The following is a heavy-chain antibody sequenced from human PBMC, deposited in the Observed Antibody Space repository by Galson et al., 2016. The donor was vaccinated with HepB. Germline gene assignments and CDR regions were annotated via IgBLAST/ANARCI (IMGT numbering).Heavy chain of an antibody. CDR1: GFTVSSNY. CDR2: IYSGGTT. D-gene: IGHD3-10*01. V-gene: IGHV3-53*01. CDR3: AREQVEASYYGSGSGYYYYCGMDI. J-gene: IGHJ6*02. Sequence: SLRLSCAASGFTVSSNYMSWVRQAPGKGLEWVSVIYSGGTTYYADSVKGRFTISRDHSKNTLYLQMNSLRPEDTAVYYCAREQVEASYYGSGSGYYYYCGMDIGGQGTPVIVSS.